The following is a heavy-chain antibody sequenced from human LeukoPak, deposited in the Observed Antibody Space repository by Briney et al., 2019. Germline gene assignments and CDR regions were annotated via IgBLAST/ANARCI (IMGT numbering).Heavy chain of an antibody. CDR1: GSTFSSYA. J-gene: IGHJ4*02. Sequence: SVKVSCKASGSTFSSYAISWVRQAPGQGLEWMGGIIPIFGTANYAQKFQGRVTITADKSTSTAYMELSSLRSDDTAVYYCARGSSYGFSMGYWGQGTLVTVSS. V-gene: IGHV1-69*06. CDR3: ARGSSYGFSMGY. CDR2: IIPIFGTA. D-gene: IGHD3-16*01.